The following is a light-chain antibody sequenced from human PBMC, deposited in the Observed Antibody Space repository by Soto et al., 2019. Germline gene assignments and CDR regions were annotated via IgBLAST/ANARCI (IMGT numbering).Light chain of an antibody. CDR3: QQRSNWPPLFT. V-gene: IGKV3-11*01. J-gene: IGKJ3*01. Sequence: EIVLTQSPATLSLSPGERATLSCRASPSVTNFLAWYQQKPGQAPRLLIYGASNRATGIPARFSGSGSGTDFTLTISSLEPEDFAVYYCQQRSNWPPLFTFGPGTKVDIK. CDR1: PSVTNF. CDR2: GAS.